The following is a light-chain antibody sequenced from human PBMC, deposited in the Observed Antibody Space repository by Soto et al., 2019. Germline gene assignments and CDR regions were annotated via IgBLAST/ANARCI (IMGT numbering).Light chain of an antibody. CDR2: DVS. J-gene: IGKJ5*01. CDR1: HDITNY. V-gene: IGKV1-33*01. Sequence: DIQMTQSPSSLSVSVGDMVTITCQASHDITNYLNWYQQKPGKAPKLLIYDVSKLETGVPSRFSGSGSGTDFTFTISSLQPEDIATYYCQQSYSTPSITFGQGTRLEIK. CDR3: QQSYSTPSIT.